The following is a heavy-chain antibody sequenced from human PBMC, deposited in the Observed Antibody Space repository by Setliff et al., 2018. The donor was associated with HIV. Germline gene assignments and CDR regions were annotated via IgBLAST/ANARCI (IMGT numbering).Heavy chain of an antibody. Sequence: LSLTCTVSGGSISIHYWSWIRLPPGKGLEWIGTTYYDGSTIYNPSLNSRVTMSVDTSKNQFSLKLNSVTAADTAVYYCARDQSDWFYWGQGTLVTVSS. CDR1: GGSISIHY. CDR2: TYYDGST. J-gene: IGHJ4*02. V-gene: IGHV4-59*11. CDR3: ARDQSDWFY. D-gene: IGHD3-3*01.